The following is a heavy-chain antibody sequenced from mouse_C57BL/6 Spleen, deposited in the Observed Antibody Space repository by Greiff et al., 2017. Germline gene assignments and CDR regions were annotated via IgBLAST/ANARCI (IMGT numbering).Heavy chain of an antibody. CDR2: IYPRSGNT. V-gene: IGHV1-81*01. D-gene: IGHD4-1*01. J-gene: IGHJ3*01. Sequence: VKLVESGAELARPGASVKLSCKASGYTFTSYGISWVKQRTGQGLEWIGEIYPRSGNTYYNEKFKGKATLTADKSSSTAYMELRSLTSEDSAVYFCATNWDGFAYWGQGTLVTVSA. CDR3: ATNWDGFAY. CDR1: GYTFTSYG.